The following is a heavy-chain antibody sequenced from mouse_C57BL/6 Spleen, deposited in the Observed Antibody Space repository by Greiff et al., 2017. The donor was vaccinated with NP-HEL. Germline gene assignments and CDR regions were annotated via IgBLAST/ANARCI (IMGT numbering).Heavy chain of an antibody. Sequence: VQLQQSGGGLVKPGGSLKLSCAASGFTFSDYGMHWVRQAPEKGLEWVAYISSGSSTIYYADTVKGRFTFSRDHAHHTLFLQMTSLGSEDTAMDYCAKGKLAWFAYWGQGTLVTVSA. D-gene: IGHD4-1*01. V-gene: IGHV5-17*01. J-gene: IGHJ3*01. CDR1: GFTFSDYG. CDR3: AKGKLAWFAY. CDR2: ISSGSSTI.